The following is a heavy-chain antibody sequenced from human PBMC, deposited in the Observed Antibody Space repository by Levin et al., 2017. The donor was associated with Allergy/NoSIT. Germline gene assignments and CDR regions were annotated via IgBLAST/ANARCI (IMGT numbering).Heavy chain of an antibody. D-gene: IGHD3-16*01. J-gene: IGHJ4*02. CDR2: INPHSGVT. CDR1: GYTFTAYY. Sequence: GESLKISCKASGYTFTAYYMHWVRRAPGQGLEWMGWINPHSGVTNYAQKFQGRVTMTRDTSISTAYMELSRLTSDDTAVYYCASGSSPSNLGSYGLDYFDYWGQGTLVTVSS. CDR3: ASGSSPSNLGSYGLDYFDY. V-gene: IGHV1-2*02.